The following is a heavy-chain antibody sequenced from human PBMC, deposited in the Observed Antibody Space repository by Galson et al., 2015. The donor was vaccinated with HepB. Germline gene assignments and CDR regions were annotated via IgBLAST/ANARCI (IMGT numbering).Heavy chain of an antibody. V-gene: IGHV1-46*01. CDR2: INPSGGST. D-gene: IGHD6-6*01. Sequence: SVKVSCKASGYTFTSYYMHWVRQAPGQGLEWMGIINPSGGSTSYAQKFQGRVTMTRDTSTSTVYMELSSLRSEDTAVYYCARDLGGAARPAVFDYWGQGTLVTVSS. J-gene: IGHJ4*02. CDR1: GYTFTSYY. CDR3: ARDLGGAARPAVFDY.